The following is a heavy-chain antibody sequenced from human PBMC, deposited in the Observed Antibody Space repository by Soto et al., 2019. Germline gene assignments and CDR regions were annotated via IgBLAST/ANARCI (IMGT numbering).Heavy chain of an antibody. J-gene: IGHJ3*02. D-gene: IGHD6-19*01. Sequence: QVQLQESGPGLVKPSETLSLTCTVFGGSISSYYWSWIRQPPGKGLEWIGYIYYSGSTNYNPSLKSRVTISVDTSKNQFSLKLSSVTAADTAVYYCARVTAVAGAAFDIWGQGTMVTVSS. CDR3: ARVTAVAGAAFDI. V-gene: IGHV4-59*01. CDR2: IYYSGST. CDR1: GGSISSYY.